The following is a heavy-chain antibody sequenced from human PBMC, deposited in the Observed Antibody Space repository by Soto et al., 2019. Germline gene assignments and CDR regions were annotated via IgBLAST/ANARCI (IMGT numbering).Heavy chain of an antibody. CDR1: GGTFSSYA. V-gene: IGHV1-69*01. CDR2: IIPIFGTA. D-gene: IGHD2-21*02. J-gene: IGHJ2*01. CDR3: ARNVVVTATHYWYFDL. Sequence: QVQPVQSGAEVKKPGSSVKVSCKASGGTFSSYAISWVRQAPGQGLEWMGGIIPIFGTANYAQKFQGRVTITADESTSTAYMELSSLRSEDTAVYYCARNVVVTATHYWYFDLWGRGTLVTVSS.